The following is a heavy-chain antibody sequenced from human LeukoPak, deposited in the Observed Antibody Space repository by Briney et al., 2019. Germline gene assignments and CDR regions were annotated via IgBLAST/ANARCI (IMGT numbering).Heavy chain of an antibody. J-gene: IGHJ4*02. D-gene: IGHD6-13*01. V-gene: IGHV4-34*01. CDR2: INHSGST. CDR1: GGSFSGYY. Sequence: PSETLSLTCAVSGGSFSGYYWSWIRQPPGKGLEWIGEINHSGSTNYNPSLKSRVTISVDTSKNQFSLKLSSVTAADTAVYYCARAGSSAFFDYWGQGTLVTVSS. CDR3: ARAGSSAFFDY.